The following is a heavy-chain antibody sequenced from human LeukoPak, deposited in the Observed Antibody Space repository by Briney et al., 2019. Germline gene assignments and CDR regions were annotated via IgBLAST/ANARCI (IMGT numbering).Heavy chain of an antibody. CDR2: ISSSSSTI. D-gene: IGHD3-9*01. CDR1: GFTFSSYS. CDR3: AKGGDDILTGYYYFDY. Sequence: GGSLRLSCAASGFTFSSYSMNWVRQAPGKGLEWVSYISSSSSTIYYADSVKGRFTISRDNAKNSLYLQMNSLRAEDTAVYYCAKGGDDILTGYYYFDYWGQGTLVTVSS. J-gene: IGHJ4*02. V-gene: IGHV3-48*01.